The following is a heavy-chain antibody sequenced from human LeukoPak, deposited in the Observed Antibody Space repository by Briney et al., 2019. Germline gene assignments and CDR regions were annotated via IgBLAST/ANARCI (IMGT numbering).Heavy chain of an antibody. Sequence: SETLSLTCTVSGGSISSYYWSWIRQPPGKGLEWIGYIFYSGSTNYNPSLKSRVTISVDTSKNQVSLKLRSVTAADTAVYYCARTNPSFDYWGQGTLVTVSS. V-gene: IGHV4-59*08. CDR1: GGSISSYY. CDR2: IFYSGST. CDR3: ARTNPSFDY. J-gene: IGHJ4*02.